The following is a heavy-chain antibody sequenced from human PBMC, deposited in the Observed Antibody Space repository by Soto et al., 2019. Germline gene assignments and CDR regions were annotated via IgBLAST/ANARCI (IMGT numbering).Heavy chain of an antibody. D-gene: IGHD6-19*01. V-gene: IGHV1-18*01. J-gene: IGHJ4*02. CDR1: GYTFTSYG. CDR3: ARVVPLPIAVAGYKPDGYFDY. CDR2: ISAYNGNT. Sequence: QVQLVQSGAEVKKPGASVKVSCKASGYTFTSYGISWVRQAPGQGLEWMGWISAYNGNTNYAQKLQGRVTMTTDTSTRTAYRELRSLRSDDTAVYYCARVVPLPIAVAGYKPDGYFDYWGQGTLVTVSS.